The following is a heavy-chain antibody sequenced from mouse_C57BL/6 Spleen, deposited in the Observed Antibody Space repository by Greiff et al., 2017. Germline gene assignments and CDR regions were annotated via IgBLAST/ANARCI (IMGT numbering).Heavy chain of an antibody. CDR2: IWGGGST. Sequence: VKLMESGPGLVAPSQSLSITCTVSGFSLTSYGVDWVRQPPGKGLEWLGVIWGGGSTNYNSALMSRLSISKDNSKSQVFLKMNSLQTDDTAMYYCVRGDYGSSYGGFAYWGQGTLVTVSA. CDR3: VRGDYGSSYGGFAY. J-gene: IGHJ3*01. V-gene: IGHV2-9*01. D-gene: IGHD1-1*01. CDR1: GFSLTSYG.